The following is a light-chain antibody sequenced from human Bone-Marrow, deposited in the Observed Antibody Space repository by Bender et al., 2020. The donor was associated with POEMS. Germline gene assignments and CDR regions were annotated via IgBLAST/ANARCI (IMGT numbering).Light chain of an antibody. V-gene: IGLV2-23*02. Sequence: QSALTQPASVSGSPGQSSTISCTGTSSDVGSYNLVSWYQQHPGKAPKLLIHEVTKRPSGVSNRFSGSKSGNTASLTISGLRAEDEADYYCCSYSGTFTYVFGTGTQVTVL. CDR3: CSYSGTFTYV. CDR1: SSDVGSYNL. CDR2: EVT. J-gene: IGLJ1*01.